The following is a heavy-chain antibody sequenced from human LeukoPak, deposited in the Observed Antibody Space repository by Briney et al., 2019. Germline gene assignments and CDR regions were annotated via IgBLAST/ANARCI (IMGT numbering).Heavy chain of an antibody. CDR1: GFTFSDYY. Sequence: PGGSLRLSCAASGFTFSDYYMSWIRQAPGKGLEWVSYISSSSSYTNYADSVKGRFTISRDNAKNSLYLQMNSLRAEDTAVYYCARDRFLGDYGGNKMDGFSFDYWGQGTLVTVSS. V-gene: IGHV3-11*06. D-gene: IGHD4-23*01. CDR3: ARDRFLGDYGGNKMDGFSFDY. CDR2: ISSSSSYT. J-gene: IGHJ4*02.